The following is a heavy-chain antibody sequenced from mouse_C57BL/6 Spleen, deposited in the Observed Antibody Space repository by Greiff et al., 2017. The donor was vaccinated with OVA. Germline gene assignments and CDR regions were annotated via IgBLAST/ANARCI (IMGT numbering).Heavy chain of an antibody. J-gene: IGHJ4*01. Sequence: EVKVVESGGGLVKPGGSLKLSCAASGFTFSSYAMSWVRQTPEKRLEWVATISAGGSYTYYPDNVKGRFTISRDNAKNNLYLQMSHLKSEDTAMYYCARDGIYYGYEEGYAMDYWGQGTSVTVSS. CDR3: ARDGIYYGYEEGYAMDY. CDR1: GFTFSSYA. V-gene: IGHV5-4*01. CDR2: ISAGGSYT. D-gene: IGHD2-2*01.